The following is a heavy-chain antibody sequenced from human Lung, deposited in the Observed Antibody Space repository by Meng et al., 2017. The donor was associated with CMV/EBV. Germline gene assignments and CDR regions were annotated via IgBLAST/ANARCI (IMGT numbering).Heavy chain of an antibody. V-gene: IGHV4-4*02. CDR3: ASFPPPGKQWLVTDY. CDR1: GGSISSSNW. J-gene: IGHJ4*02. CDR2: IYHSGST. Sequence: QGQRTEAGQGLVKPSGTLSLTCAVSGGSISSSNWGSWVRQPPGKGLEWIGEIYHSGSTNYNPSLKSRVTISVDKSKNQFSLKLSSVTAADTAVYYCASFPPPGKQWLVTDYWGQGTLVTVSS. D-gene: IGHD6-19*01.